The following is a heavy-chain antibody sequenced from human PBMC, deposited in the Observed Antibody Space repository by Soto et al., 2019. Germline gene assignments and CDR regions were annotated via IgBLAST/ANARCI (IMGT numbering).Heavy chain of an antibody. Sequence: QLQLQESGPGLVKPSETLSLTCKASGASISSSPYAWGWIRQSAGKGLEWIGTIDYGGTIYYNPSLKSRITISLDTSKNQISLRLSSVTAADTAVYYCARHVHNQGYEYYFASWGQGTLVTVSS. CDR1: GASISSSPYA. V-gene: IGHV4-39*01. D-gene: IGHD3-3*01. CDR3: ARHVHNQGYEYYFAS. CDR2: IDYGGTI. J-gene: IGHJ4*02.